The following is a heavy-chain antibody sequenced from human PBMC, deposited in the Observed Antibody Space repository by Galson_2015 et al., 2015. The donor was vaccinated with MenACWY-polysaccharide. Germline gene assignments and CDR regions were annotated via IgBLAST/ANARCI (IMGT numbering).Heavy chain of an antibody. J-gene: IGHJ4*02. CDR2: ISNSGGTI. CDR3: ARVRGSYSVDY. CDR1: GFTFRDYY. D-gene: IGHD1-26*01. V-gene: IGHV3-11*01. Sequence: SLRLSCAASGFTFRDYYMSWMRQAPGKGLEWVSYISNSGGTIYYADSVKGRFTISRDNAKNSLYLQLTSLGAEDTALYYCARVRGSYSVDYWGQGTLVTVSS.